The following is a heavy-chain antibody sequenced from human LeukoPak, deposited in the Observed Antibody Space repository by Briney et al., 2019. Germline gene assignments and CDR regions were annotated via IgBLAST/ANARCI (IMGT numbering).Heavy chain of an antibody. CDR2: ISSYNGDT. J-gene: IGHJ4*02. Sequence: ASVKVSCKASGYTFNSYAFSWVRQAPGQGLEWVGWISSYNGDTNYARRFQGRVTMTTDTSTKTSHMELRNLGSDDTAVYYCARALYSDSSGYYPGLDHWGQGTLVTVSS. V-gene: IGHV1-18*01. CDR3: ARALYSDSSGYYPGLDH. CDR1: GYTFNSYA. D-gene: IGHD3-22*01.